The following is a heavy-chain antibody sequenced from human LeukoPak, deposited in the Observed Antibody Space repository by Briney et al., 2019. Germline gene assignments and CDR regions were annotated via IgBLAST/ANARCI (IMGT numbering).Heavy chain of an antibody. CDR2: INPNSGGT. V-gene: IGHV1-2*02. D-gene: IGHD4-17*01. CDR3: ARDYGDYVFYGMDV. Sequence: XXXVXQAPGQGLEWMGWINPNSGGTNYAQKFQGRVTMTRDTSISTAYMELSRLRSDDTAVYYCARDYGDYVFYGMDVWGQGTTVTVSS. J-gene: IGHJ6*02.